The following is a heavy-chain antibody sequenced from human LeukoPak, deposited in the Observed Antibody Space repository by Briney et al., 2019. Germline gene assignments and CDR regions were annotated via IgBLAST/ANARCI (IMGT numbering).Heavy chain of an antibody. Sequence: PGRXLRLSCAASGFTFSSYGMHWVSQAPGKGLEGVAFIRYDGSKKYYADYVKGGFTISRDNSKNTLYLQMNSLRAEDTAVYYCAKTMSPYYYDSSGFWGQGTLVTVSS. J-gene: IGHJ4*02. CDR3: AKTMSPYYYDSSGF. V-gene: IGHV3-30*02. CDR2: IRYDGSKK. D-gene: IGHD3-22*01. CDR1: GFTFSSYG.